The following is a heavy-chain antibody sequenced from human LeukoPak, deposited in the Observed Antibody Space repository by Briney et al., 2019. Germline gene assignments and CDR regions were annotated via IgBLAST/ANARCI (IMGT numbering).Heavy chain of an antibody. D-gene: IGHD1-26*01. Sequence: GGSLRLSCAASGFIFSTHWMTWVRQAPGKGLEWVANIKQDGSVKYCVDSVKGRFTISRDNAKNSLYLQMNSLRAEDTAVYYCVRHPSARFDYWGQGTLVTVSS. CDR1: GFIFSTHW. J-gene: IGHJ4*02. CDR3: VRHPSARFDY. CDR2: IKQDGSVK. V-gene: IGHV3-7*04.